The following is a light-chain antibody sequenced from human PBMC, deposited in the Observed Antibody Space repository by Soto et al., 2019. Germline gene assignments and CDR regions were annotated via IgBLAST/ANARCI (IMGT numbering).Light chain of an antibody. CDR2: DNN. Sequence: QSVLTQPPSASATPGQRVTISCSGSSSDIGSNTVNWYQQLPGTAPKLLIYDNNQRPSGVPDRFSGSKSGTSASLAISGLQSEDEADYYCAPWGGGLSGWVFGGGTKVTVL. J-gene: IGLJ3*02. CDR1: SSDIGSNT. CDR3: APWGGGLSGWV. V-gene: IGLV1-44*01.